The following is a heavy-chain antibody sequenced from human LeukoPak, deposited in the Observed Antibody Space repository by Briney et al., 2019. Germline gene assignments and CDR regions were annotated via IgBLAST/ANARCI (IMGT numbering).Heavy chain of an antibody. J-gene: IGHJ3*02. CDR3: GRVKEASAFDI. CDR2: VSSSGRHM. V-gene: IGHV3-21*01. D-gene: IGHD5-12*01. CDR1: GFTLSNYW. Sequence: GGSLRLSCAASGFTLSNYWMSWVRQAPGKGLEWVSSVSSSGRHMYYADSVKGRFTISRDNAKNSLYLQMNSLRAEDTAVYYCGRVKEASAFDIWGQGTMVTVSS.